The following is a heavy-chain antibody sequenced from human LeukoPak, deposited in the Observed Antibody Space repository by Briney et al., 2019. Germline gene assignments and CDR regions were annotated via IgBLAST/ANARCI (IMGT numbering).Heavy chain of an antibody. V-gene: IGHV3-30-3*01. D-gene: IGHD3-10*01. CDR2: MSPDGNKK. CDR3: ARDLIGRYTFDY. J-gene: IGHJ4*02. Sequence: PGGSLRLSSAASGFTFSDYNMHWVRQAPGKGLDWVALMSPDGNKKYYADSVKGRFTISRDNSKNTVDLQLNSLRAEDTAVYYCARDLIGRYTFDYSGQGTLVAVSS. CDR1: GFTFSDYN.